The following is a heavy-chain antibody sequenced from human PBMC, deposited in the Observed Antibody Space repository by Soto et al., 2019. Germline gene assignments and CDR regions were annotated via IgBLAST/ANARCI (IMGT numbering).Heavy chain of an antibody. V-gene: IGHV1-69*02. Sequence: QVQLVQSGAEVKKPGSSVKVSCKASGGTFSSYTISWVRQAPGQGLEWMGRIIPILGIENYAQKFQGRVTITADKSTSTAYMELSSLRSEDTAVYYCVSRLGGVGNYAFDIWGQGTMVTVSS. CDR2: IIPILGIE. D-gene: IGHD3-16*01. J-gene: IGHJ3*02. CDR3: VSRLGGVGNYAFDI. CDR1: GGTFSSYT.